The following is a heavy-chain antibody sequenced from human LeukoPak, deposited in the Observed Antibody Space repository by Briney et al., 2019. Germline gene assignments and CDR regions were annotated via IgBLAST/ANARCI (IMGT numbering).Heavy chain of an antibody. J-gene: IGHJ4*02. V-gene: IGHV2-5*01. D-gene: IGHD6-6*01. CDR2: IYWNDDK. Sequence: SGPTLVNPTQTLTLTCTFSGFSLSTSGVGVGWIRQPPGKALEWLALIYWNDDKRYSPSLKSRLTITKDTSKNQVVLTMTNMDPVDTATYYCAHRFGLQYSSSPYFDYWGQGTLVTVSS. CDR1: GFSLSTSGVG. CDR3: AHRFGLQYSSSPYFDY.